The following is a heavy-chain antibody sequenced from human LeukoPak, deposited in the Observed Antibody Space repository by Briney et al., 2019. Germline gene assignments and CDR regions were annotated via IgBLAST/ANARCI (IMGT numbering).Heavy chain of an antibody. CDR3: AGYDFLSGYYTNYYYYYMDV. V-gene: IGHV4-4*07. J-gene: IGHJ6*03. CDR2: ICTSGGT. CDR1: GGSISSYY. D-gene: IGHD3-3*01. Sequence: PSETLSLTCTVSGGSISSYYWSWIRQPAGKGLEWIGRICTSGGTNYNPSLKSRVTMSVDTSKNQFSLKLSSVTAADTAVYYCAGYDFLSGYYTNYYYYYMDVWGKGTTVTVSS.